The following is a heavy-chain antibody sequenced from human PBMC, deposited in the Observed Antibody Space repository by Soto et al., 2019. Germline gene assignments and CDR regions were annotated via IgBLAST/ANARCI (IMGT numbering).Heavy chain of an antibody. D-gene: IGHD2-2*01. CDR1: GDSISSSRYY. J-gene: IGHJ4*02. V-gene: IGHV4-39*01. Sequence: SETLSLTCTVSGDSISSSRYYWGWVRQPPGKGLEWIGSIYHRGSTYYSPSLKRRVTISVDTSKNQFSLKLSSVTAAATVVYYCARHFHPTPGYCPSSSCYQFEYWDQGALVKVSS. CDR2: IYHRGST. CDR3: ARHFHPTPGYCPSSSCYQFEY.